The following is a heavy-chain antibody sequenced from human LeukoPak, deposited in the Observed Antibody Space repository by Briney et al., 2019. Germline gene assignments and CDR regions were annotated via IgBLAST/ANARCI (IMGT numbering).Heavy chain of an antibody. Sequence: PGGSLRLSCAASGFTFSSYDMHWVRQAPGKGLEWVAYISYDGSNKYYADSVKGRFTISRDNSKNTLYLQMNSLRAEDTAVYYCARDYSYGYACDYWGQGTLVTVSS. CDR1: GFTFSSYD. V-gene: IGHV3-30-3*01. D-gene: IGHD5-18*01. J-gene: IGHJ4*02. CDR2: ISYDGSNK. CDR3: ARDYSYGYACDY.